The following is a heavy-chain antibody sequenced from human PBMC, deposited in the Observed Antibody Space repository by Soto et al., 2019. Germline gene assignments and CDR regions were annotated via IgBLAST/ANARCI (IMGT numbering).Heavy chain of an antibody. V-gene: IGHV3-15*01. CDR3: STDRRIASSDY. J-gene: IGHJ4*02. Sequence: EVQLVESGGGLVKPGESLRLSCAASGFTFTNAWMGWVRQAPGKGLEWVGRVKSKSDGETTDYAAPVKGRFTISRDDSKNTLYLQMNSLNAEDTAVYYCSTDRRIASSDYWGLGTLVTVSS. CDR2: VKSKSDGETT. D-gene: IGHD2-21*01. CDR1: GFTFTNAW.